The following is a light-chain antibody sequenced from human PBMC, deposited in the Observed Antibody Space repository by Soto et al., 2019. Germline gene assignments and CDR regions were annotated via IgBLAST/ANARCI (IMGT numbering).Light chain of an antibody. V-gene: IGKV3-15*01. CDR3: QQYNSWLWT. Sequence: EIVMTQSPATLSVPPGEGATLSCRASQSVSSKLARYQQEPGQAPRLLIYGASTRATGIPARFSGSGSGTEFTLIISSLQSEDSAVYYCQQYNSWLWTFGQGTKVDIK. CDR1: QSVSSK. J-gene: IGKJ1*01. CDR2: GAS.